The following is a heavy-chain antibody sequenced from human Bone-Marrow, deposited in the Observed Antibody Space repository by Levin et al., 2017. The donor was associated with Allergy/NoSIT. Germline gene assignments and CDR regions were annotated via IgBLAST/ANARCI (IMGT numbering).Heavy chain of an antibody. CDR1: GYSFTSYW. D-gene: IGHD3-10*01. Sequence: GGSLRLSCKGSGYSFTSYWIGWVRQMPGKGLEWMGIIYPGDSDIRYSPSFQGQVTISADKSITTAYLQWSSLKASDTAMYYCARRDGSGGYGASDIWGQGTMVIVSS. CDR3: ARRDGSGGYGASDI. V-gene: IGHV5-51*01. CDR2: IYPGDSDI. J-gene: IGHJ3*02.